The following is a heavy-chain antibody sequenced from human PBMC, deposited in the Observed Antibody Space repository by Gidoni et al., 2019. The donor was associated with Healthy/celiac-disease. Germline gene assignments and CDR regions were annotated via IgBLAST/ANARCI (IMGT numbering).Heavy chain of an antibody. Sequence: RLQLQESGPGLVKPSETLSLTCTVSGGSISSSSYYWGWIRKPPGKGLEWIGSIYYIGSTYYNPSLKCRVTISVDTSKNQFSLKLSSVTAADTAVYYCARVSRTNTAMAGYWGQGTLVTVSS. CDR3: ARVSRTNTAMAGY. CDR2: IYYIGST. V-gene: IGHV4-39*06. J-gene: IGHJ4*02. D-gene: IGHD5-18*01. CDR1: GGSISSSSYY.